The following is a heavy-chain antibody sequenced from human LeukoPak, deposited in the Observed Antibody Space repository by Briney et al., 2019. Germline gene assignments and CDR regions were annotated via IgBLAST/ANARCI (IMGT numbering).Heavy chain of an antibody. CDR1: GFTFSSYS. V-gene: IGHV3-21*01. CDR3: ARDWAGGGYEKDAFDI. D-gene: IGHD5-12*01. CDR2: ISSSSSYI. J-gene: IGHJ3*02. Sequence: AGGSLRLSCAASGFTFSSYSMNWVRQAPGKGLEWVSSISSSSSYIYYADSVKGRFTISRDNAKNSLYLQMNSVRAEDTAVYCCARDWAGGGYEKDAFDIWGQGTMVTVSS.